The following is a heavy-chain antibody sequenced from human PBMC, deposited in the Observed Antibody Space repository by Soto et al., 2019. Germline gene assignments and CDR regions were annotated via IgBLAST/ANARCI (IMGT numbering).Heavy chain of an antibody. V-gene: IGHV4-30-4*01. CDR3: AAGGIAARPGGLAFCFDP. D-gene: IGHD6-6*01. CDR2: VCSSGST. Sequence: QVQLQESGPGLVKPSQTLSLTCTVSGGSISSGDYYWGWIRQPPGKGLEWIGYVCSSGSTYYNPSLTRRFNVSVDMAKNQFTLKVSSVTAADTAVYYCAAGGIAARPGGLAFCFDPWGQGTLVTVSS. J-gene: IGHJ5*02. CDR1: GGSISSGDYY.